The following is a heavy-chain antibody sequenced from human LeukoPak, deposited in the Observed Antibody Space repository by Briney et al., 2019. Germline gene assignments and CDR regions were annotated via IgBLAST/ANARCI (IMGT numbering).Heavy chain of an antibody. CDR1: GGSFSGYY. Sequence: PSETLSLTCAVYGGSFSGYYWSWIRQPPGKGLEWIGEINHSGSTNYNPSLKSRVTISVDTSKNQFSLKLSSVTAADTAVYYCARQWYGSGSYTLDYWGQGTLVTVSS. CDR3: ARQWYGSGSYTLDY. V-gene: IGHV4-34*01. D-gene: IGHD3-10*01. J-gene: IGHJ4*02. CDR2: INHSGST.